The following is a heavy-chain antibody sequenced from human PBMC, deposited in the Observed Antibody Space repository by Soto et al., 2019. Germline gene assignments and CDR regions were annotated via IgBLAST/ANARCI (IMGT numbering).Heavy chain of an antibody. V-gene: IGHV2-5*02. J-gene: IGHJ4*02. D-gene: IGHD3-22*01. CDR3: AHRSRDSRTCSVDS. Sequence: QITLEESGPTLLKPTQTLTLTCTFSGFSLTTEGVAVAWARQSPGKAPEWLAVIFWDDDKRFNPSLSSRLTITKDTSKSQVFLTLTRVDPVDAATYFCAHRSRDSRTCSVDSLGPGTLVTVSS. CDR1: GFSLTTEGVA. CDR2: IFWDDDK.